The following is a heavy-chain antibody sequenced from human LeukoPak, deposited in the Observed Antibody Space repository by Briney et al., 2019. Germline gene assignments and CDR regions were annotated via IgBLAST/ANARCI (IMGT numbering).Heavy chain of an antibody. CDR2: IYSGGST. D-gene: IGHD2-21*02. Sequence: GGSLRLSCAASGFTVSSNYMSWVRQAPGKGLEWVSVIYSGGSTYYADSVKGRFTISRDNSKNTLYLQMNSLRAEDTAVYYCSRDLYEVTEPLVDYWGQGTLVTVSS. CDR3: SRDLYEVTEPLVDY. CDR1: GFTVSSNY. V-gene: IGHV3-66*01. J-gene: IGHJ4*02.